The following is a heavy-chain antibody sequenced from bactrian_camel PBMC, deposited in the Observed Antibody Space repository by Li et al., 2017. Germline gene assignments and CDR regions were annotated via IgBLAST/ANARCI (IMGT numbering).Heavy chain of an antibody. D-gene: IGHD2*01. Sequence: VQLVESGGASVEAGGSLRLSCAHSGGAASIGCMGYFRQAPGKEREGVATISPGGRTTTYADSVQGRFTISQDNAKNTVYLQMNSLKPEDTAMYYCAARGPYCYTKLSVRDFTYWGQGTQVTV. CDR3: AARGPYCYTKLSVRDFTY. V-gene: IGHV3S1*01. J-gene: IGHJ6*01. CDR2: ISPGGRTT. CDR1: GGAASIGC.